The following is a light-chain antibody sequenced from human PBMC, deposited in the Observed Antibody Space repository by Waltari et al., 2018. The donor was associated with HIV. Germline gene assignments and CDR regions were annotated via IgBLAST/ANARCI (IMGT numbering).Light chain of an antibody. V-gene: IGLV1-47*01. Sequence: QAALTQPPSASGTPGQRVTISRSGGRANIGSNSVSWFQQVPATAPNPLIYTDNQRPSGVPDRFSASKSGTSASLAISGLRSEDEAYYYCAAWDVSLRGLVFGGGTKLTVL. CDR2: TDN. CDR1: RANIGSNS. J-gene: IGLJ2*01. CDR3: AAWDVSLRGLV.